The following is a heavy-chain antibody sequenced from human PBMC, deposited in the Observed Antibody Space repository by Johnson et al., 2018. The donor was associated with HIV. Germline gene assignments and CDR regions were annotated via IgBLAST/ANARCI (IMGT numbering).Heavy chain of an antibody. V-gene: IGHV3-23*04. Sequence: VQLVESGGGLVQPGGSLRFSCAVSGFTFSSYAMSWVRQAPGKGLEWVSAISGSGGSTYYADSVKGRFTISRDNSKNTLYVQMNSLRAEDTAVYFCAKDQLVGATYAAFDIWGQGTMVTVSS. J-gene: IGHJ3*02. CDR2: ISGSGGST. CDR3: AKDQLVGATYAAFDI. CDR1: GFTFSSYA. D-gene: IGHD1-26*01.